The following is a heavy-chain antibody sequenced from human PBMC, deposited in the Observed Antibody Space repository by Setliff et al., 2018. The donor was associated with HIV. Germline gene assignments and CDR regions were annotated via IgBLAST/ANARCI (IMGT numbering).Heavy chain of an antibody. CDR1: GYYFTTFW. J-gene: IGHJ3*02. CDR3: ATHTLNNPFDI. CDR2: IYPGDSHT. Sequence: PGESLKISCKGSGYYFTTFWIAWVRQMPGKGLEWMWFIYPGDSHTTYSPSFQGQVTISVDTSVSTAYLQWSSLKASDTAMYFCATHTLNNPFDIWGLGTMVTVSS. V-gene: IGHV5-51*01.